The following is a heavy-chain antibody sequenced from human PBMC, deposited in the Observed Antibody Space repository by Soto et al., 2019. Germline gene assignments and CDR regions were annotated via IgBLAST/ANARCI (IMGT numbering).Heavy chain of an antibody. D-gene: IGHD6-13*01. V-gene: IGHV3-30-3*01. CDR3: AKDTDIAAAGCHFDY. CDR2: LSYDGGDK. CDR1: GFTFSSYA. Sequence: PGGSLRLSCAASGFTFSSYAMHWVRQAPGKGLEWVAVLSYDGGDKYYADSVKGRFTISRDNSKNTLYLQMNSLRAEDTAVYYCAKDTDIAAAGCHFDYWGQGTLVTVSS. J-gene: IGHJ4*02.